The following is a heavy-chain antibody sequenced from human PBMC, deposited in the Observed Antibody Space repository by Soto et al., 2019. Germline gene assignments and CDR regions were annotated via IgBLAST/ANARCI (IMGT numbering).Heavy chain of an antibody. J-gene: IGHJ4*02. CDR1: GGSFSGYY. CDR2: INHSGST. D-gene: IGHD3-10*01. V-gene: IGHV4-34*01. CDR3: ARGRVGVLLWFGESPYFDY. Sequence: QVQLQQWGAGLLKPSETLSLTCAVYGGSFSGYYWSWIRQPPGKGLEWIGEINHSGSTNYNPSLKSRVTISVDTSKNQFSLKLSSVTAADTAVYYCARGRVGVLLWFGESPYFDYWGQGTLVTVSS.